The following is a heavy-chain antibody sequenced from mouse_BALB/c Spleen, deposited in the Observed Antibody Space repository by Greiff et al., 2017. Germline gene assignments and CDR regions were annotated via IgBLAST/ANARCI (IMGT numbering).Heavy chain of an antibody. J-gene: IGHJ3*01. D-gene: IGHD2-1*01. V-gene: IGHV1-4*02. CDR2: INPSSGYT. CDR1: GYTFTSYT. CDR3: ARENYGIYGFAY. Sequence: VQGVESAAELARPGASVKMSCKASGYTFTSYTMHWVKQRPGQGLEWIGYINPSSGYTEYNQKFKGKATLTADKSSSTAYMQLSSLTSEDSAVYFCARENYGIYGFAYWGQGTLVTVSA.